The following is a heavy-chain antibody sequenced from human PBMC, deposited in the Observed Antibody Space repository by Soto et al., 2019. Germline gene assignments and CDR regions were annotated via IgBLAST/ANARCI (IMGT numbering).Heavy chain of an antibody. J-gene: IGHJ4*02. CDR3: ARWGTTGGLDV. V-gene: IGHV3-30*19. D-gene: IGHD3-16*01. CDR2: TSYDGSNT. Sequence: QVQLVESGGGVVQPGTSLRLSCVGSGFIFRSYVIHWVRQAPGKGLEWVALTSYDGSNTYYDDSVKGRFTISRDNSRNTVDLQMDSLRLEATALYYCARWGTTGGLDVWGQGTLVSVSS. CDR1: GFIFRSYV.